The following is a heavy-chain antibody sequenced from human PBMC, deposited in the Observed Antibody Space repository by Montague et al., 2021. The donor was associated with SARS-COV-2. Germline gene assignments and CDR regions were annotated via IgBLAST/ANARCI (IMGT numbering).Heavy chain of an antibody. J-gene: IGHJ5*02. Sequence: SETLSLTRAVYGGSLSGYYWAWIRQTPGKGLEWIGEINHSGNTNYNPSLKSRLTISVDTSKKQLSLKLSSVTTADTAVYYCARGADYDFWSGYLRYKWFDPWGLGTPVTVSS. CDR3: ARGADYDFWSGYLRYKWFDP. V-gene: IGHV4-34*01. CDR1: GGSLSGYY. CDR2: INHSGNT. D-gene: IGHD3-3*01.